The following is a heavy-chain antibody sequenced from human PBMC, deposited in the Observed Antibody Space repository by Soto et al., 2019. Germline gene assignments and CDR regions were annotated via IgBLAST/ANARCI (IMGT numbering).Heavy chain of an antibody. CDR3: ARVYYYDSSGLNWFDP. Sequence: GESLKISCKGSGYSFTSYWIGWVRQMPGKGLEWMGIIYPGDSDTRYSPSFQGQVTISADKSISTAYLQWSSLKASDTAMYYCARVYYYDSSGLNWFDPWGQGTLVTVSS. V-gene: IGHV5-51*01. J-gene: IGHJ5*02. CDR2: IYPGDSDT. CDR1: GYSFTSYW. D-gene: IGHD3-22*01.